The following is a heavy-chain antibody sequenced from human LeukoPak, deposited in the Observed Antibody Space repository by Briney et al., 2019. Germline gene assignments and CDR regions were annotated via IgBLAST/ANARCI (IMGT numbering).Heavy chain of an antibody. CDR1: GFTFGTYS. Sequence: AGGSLRLSCAASGFTFGTYSLTWVRQAPGKGLGWVSAISGSGGSTYYADSVKGRFTISRDNSKNTLYLQMNSLRAEDTAVYYCAKDQITMIVVAGLDYWGQGTLVTVSS. D-gene: IGHD3-22*01. V-gene: IGHV3-23*01. CDR2: ISGSGGST. J-gene: IGHJ4*02. CDR3: AKDQITMIVVAGLDY.